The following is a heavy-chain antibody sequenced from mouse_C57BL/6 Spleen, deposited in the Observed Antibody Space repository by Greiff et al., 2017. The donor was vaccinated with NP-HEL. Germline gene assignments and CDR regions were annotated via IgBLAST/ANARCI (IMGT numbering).Heavy chain of an antibody. CDR1: GYTFTDYY. Sequence: VQLQQSGAELVRPGASVKLSCKASGYTFTDYYINWVKQRPGQGLEWIARIYPGSGNTYYNEKFKGKATLTAEKSSSTAYMQLSSLTSEDSAVYSCARQNYAMDYWGQGTSVTVSS. CDR3: ARQNYAMDY. V-gene: IGHV1-76*01. CDR2: IYPGSGNT. J-gene: IGHJ4*01.